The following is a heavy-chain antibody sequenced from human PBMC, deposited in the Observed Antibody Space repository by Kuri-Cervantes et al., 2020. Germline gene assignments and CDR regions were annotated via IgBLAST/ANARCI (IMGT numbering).Heavy chain of an antibody. CDR3: ARDRIAVAGYFDY. CDR2: IIPILGIA. CDR1: GGTFSSYT. Sequence: SVKVSCKASGGTFSSYTISWVRQAPGQGLEWMGRIIPILGIANYAQKFQGSVTITADKSTSTAYMELSSLRSEDTAVYYCARDRIAVAGYFDYWGQGPLVPVSS. V-gene: IGHV1-69*04. J-gene: IGHJ4*02. D-gene: IGHD6-19*01.